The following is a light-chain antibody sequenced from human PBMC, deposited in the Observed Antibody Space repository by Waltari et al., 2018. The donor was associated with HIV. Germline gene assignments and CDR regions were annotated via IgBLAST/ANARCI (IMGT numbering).Light chain of an antibody. CDR1: SGHSSYA. Sequence: QLVLTQSPSLSASLGASVKLTCTLSSGHSSYAIAWHQQQPEKGPRYLMKLNSDGSHSKGDGIPDRFSGSSSGAERYLTISSLQSEDEADYYCQTWGTVVFGGGTKLTVL. CDR3: QTWGTVV. V-gene: IGLV4-69*01. CDR2: LNSDGSH. J-gene: IGLJ2*01.